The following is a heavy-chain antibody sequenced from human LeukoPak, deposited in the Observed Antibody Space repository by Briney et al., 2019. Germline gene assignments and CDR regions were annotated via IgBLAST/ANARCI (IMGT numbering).Heavy chain of an antibody. J-gene: IGHJ1*01. V-gene: IGHV4-59*01. CDR2: IYYSGST. CDR1: GGSISSYY. D-gene: IGHD6-13*01. Sequence: PSETLSLTCTVSGGSISSYYWSWIRQPPGKGLEWIGYIYYSGSTNYNPSLKSRVTISVDTSKNQFSLKLSSVTAADTAVYYCARDSGIAALYFQHWGQGTLVTVSS. CDR3: ARDSGIAALYFQH.